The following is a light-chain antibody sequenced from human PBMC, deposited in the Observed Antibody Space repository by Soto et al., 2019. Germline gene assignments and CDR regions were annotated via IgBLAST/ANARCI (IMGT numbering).Light chain of an antibody. Sequence: IVLTQSPGTLSLSPGERATLSCRASQSVSSSYLAWYQQKPGQAPRLLIYGASSRATGIPDRFSGSGSGTDCTLAISTLAPEEFEVDSYHYYDTSDLTFGRGNKVESK. V-gene: IGKV3-20*01. CDR3: HYYDTSDLT. J-gene: IGKJ1*01. CDR2: GAS. CDR1: QSVSSSY.